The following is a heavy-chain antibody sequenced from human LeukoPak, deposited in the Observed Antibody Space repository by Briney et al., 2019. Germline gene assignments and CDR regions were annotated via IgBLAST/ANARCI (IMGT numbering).Heavy chain of an antibody. CDR3: RGTGTLEKVDY. Sequence: GGSLRLSCAASGFTFSSYGMPWVRQAPGKGLEWVAVTSYDGSNKYYVDSVKGRFTISRDNSKNTLYLQMNSLKTEDTAVYYCRGTGTLEKVDYWSQGTLVTVSS. J-gene: IGHJ4*02. CDR2: TSYDGSNK. D-gene: IGHD3/OR15-3a*01. CDR1: GFTFSSYG. V-gene: IGHV3-30*03.